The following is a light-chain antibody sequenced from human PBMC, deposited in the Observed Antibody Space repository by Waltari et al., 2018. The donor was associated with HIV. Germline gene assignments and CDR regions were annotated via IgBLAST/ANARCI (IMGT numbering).Light chain of an antibody. Sequence: DIQMTQSPSSLSASVGDRVTITCRASQSISSYLNWYKQKPGKAPKLLSYAASSLQSGVPSRCSGSGSGTDFTLTISSLQPEDFATYYCQQSYRTLTFGGGTNVEIK. CDR3: QQSYRTLT. CDR1: QSISSY. J-gene: IGKJ4*01. V-gene: IGKV1-39*01. CDR2: AAS.